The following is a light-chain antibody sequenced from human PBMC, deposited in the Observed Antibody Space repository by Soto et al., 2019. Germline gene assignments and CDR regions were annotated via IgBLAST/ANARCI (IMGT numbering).Light chain of an antibody. J-gene: IGLJ1*01. CDR3: QYYDSSLSGYV. Sequence: QTVVTQPPSVSGAPGQRVTISCNGSSSNIGAGYDVHWYQQLPGTAPKLLIYGNSNRPSGVPDRFSGSKSGTSASLAITGLQAEDEADYYCQYYDSSLSGYVFGTGTKVTVL. CDR1: SSNIGAGYD. V-gene: IGLV1-40*01. CDR2: GNS.